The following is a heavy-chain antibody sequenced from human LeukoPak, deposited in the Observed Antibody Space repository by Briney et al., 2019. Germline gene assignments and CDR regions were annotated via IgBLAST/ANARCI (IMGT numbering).Heavy chain of an antibody. D-gene: IGHD6-6*01. CDR3: ARVIAARSTYYFDY. Sequence: SVKVSCKASGGTFSSYAISWVRQAPGQGLEWMGGIIPILGTANYAQKFQGRVTITTDESTSTAYMELSSLRSEDTAVYYCARVIAARSTYYFDYWGQGTLVTVSS. V-gene: IGHV1-69*05. CDR2: IIPILGTA. CDR1: GGTFSSYA. J-gene: IGHJ4*02.